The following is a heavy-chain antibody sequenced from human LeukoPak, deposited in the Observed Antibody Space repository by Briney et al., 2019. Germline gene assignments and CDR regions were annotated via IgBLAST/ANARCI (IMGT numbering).Heavy chain of an antibody. CDR1: GYTFTGYY. CDR2: INPNSGGT. D-gene: IGHD3-10*01. Sequence: ASVKVSCKASGYTFTGYYMHWVRQAPGQGLEWMGWINPNSGGTNYAQKVQGRVTMTRDTSISTAYMELSRLRSDDTAVYYCARTMVRGAYRPITYYDYWGQGTLVTVSS. V-gene: IGHV1-2*02. CDR3: ARTMVRGAYRPITYYDY. J-gene: IGHJ4*02.